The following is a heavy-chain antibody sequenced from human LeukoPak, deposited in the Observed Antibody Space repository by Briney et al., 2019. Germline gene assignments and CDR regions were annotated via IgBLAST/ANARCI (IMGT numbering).Heavy chain of an antibody. Sequence: SGGSLRLSCVASGFTVSSNYMSWVRQAPRKGLEWVSVIYSGGSTYHADSVKGRFTISRDNSKNTLYLQMNSLRAEDTAVYYCASGSGSYRTPYYYMDVWGTGTTVTVSS. V-gene: IGHV3-53*01. CDR3: ASGSGSYRTPYYYMDV. CDR1: GFTVSSNY. CDR2: IYSGGST. D-gene: IGHD3-10*01. J-gene: IGHJ6*03.